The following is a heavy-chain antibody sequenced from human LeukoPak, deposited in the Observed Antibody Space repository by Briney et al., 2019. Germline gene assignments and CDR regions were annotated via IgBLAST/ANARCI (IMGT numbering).Heavy chain of an antibody. CDR2: ISYDGRNK. J-gene: IGHJ1*01. D-gene: IGHD3-22*01. Sequence: GGSLRLSCAASGFTFSSYGMHWVRQAPGKGLEWVAVISYDGRNKYYADSVKGRFTISRDNSKKTLYLQMNSLRAEDTAVYYCAKDSSSGYPFQDWGQGTLVTVSS. V-gene: IGHV3-30*18. CDR1: GFTFSSYG. CDR3: AKDSSSGYPFQD.